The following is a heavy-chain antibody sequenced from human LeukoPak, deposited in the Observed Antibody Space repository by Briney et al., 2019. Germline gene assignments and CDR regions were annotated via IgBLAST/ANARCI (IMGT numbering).Heavy chain of an antibody. CDR1: GGSISSYY. Sequence: SETLSLTCTVSGGSISSYYWSWIRQPPGKGLEWIGYIFYSGSANYNPSLKSRVTISVDTSKNQFSLKLSSVTAADTAVYYCARTTWGDAFDIWGQGTMVTVSS. D-gene: IGHD3-16*01. J-gene: IGHJ3*02. CDR2: IFYSGSA. V-gene: IGHV4-59*01. CDR3: ARTTWGDAFDI.